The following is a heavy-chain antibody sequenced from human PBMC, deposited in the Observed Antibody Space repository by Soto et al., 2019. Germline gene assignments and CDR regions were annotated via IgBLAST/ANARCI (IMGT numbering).Heavy chain of an antibody. V-gene: IGHV3-23*01. CDR3: AKDPRPERWYYYGMDV. D-gene: IGHD4-17*01. CDR2: ISGDAGST. J-gene: IGHJ6*02. CDR1: GFTFSSYA. Sequence: GGSVRLSCAASGFTFSSYAMSWVRQAPGKGLEWVSSISGDAGSTYYADSVKGRFTISRDNSKNTLYLQMNSLRAEDTAIYYCAKDPRPERWYYYGMDVWGQGTTVTVSS.